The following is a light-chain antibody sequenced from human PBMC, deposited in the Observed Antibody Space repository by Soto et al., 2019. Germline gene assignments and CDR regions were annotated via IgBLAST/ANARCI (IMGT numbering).Light chain of an antibody. CDR1: QSIIRY. J-gene: IGKJ2*04. CDR3: QQTFTTPCS. V-gene: IGKV1-39*01. CDR2: GTS. Sequence: DIQMTQSPSSLSASVGDSVTITCRASQSIIRYLNWYQQKPGKAPKLLSYGTSSLQSGVPSRFSGSGSGTDFTRTISTLQPEDFATSYCQQTFTTPCSFGQGTKLETK.